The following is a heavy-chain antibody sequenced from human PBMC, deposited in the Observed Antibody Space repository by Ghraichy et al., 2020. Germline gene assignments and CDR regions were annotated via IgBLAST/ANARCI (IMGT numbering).Heavy chain of an antibody. Sequence: LSLTCAASGFTFRDFWMSWVRQAPGKGLEWVANINQDGSAKYYVDSMKGRFTISRDNTKNSLYLQVSSLRAEDTAVYFCARDIVPPGIFWDYWGQGTLVTVSS. J-gene: IGHJ4*02. V-gene: IGHV3-7*03. CDR2: INQDGSAK. D-gene: IGHD2-2*01. CDR1: GFTFRDFW. CDR3: ARDIVPPGIFWDY.